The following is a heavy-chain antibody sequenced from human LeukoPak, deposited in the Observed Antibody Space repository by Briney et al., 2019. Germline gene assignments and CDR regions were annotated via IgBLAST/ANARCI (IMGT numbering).Heavy chain of an antibody. V-gene: IGHV3-23*01. D-gene: IGHD6-19*01. CDR1: GFTLSSYE. CDR2: IDYSGGSS. J-gene: IGHJ4*02. CDR3: ATNSGWYGVS. Sequence: GGSLRLSCTVSGFTLSSYEMGWIRQAPGKGLEWVSSIDYSGGSSYYADSVKGRFTISREDSKNTLYLQLNSLRAEDTALYYCATNSGWYGVSWGQGTLVTVSS.